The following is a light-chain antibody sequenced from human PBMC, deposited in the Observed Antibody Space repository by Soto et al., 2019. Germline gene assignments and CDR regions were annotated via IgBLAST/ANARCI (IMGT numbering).Light chain of an antibody. CDR2: DAS. Sequence: EIVLTQSPATLSLSPGEGATLSCRTSQRVSKYLAWYQQKPGQAPRLLIYDASARATGIPVRFSGSGSGTDFTLTISSLEPEDFAVYYCQQRHNWPRTFGQGTKVDIK. J-gene: IGKJ1*01. CDR1: QRVSKY. CDR3: QQRHNWPRT. V-gene: IGKV3-11*01.